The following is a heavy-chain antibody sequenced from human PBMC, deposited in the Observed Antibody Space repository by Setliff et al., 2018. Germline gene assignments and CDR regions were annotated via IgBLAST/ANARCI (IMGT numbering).Heavy chain of an antibody. CDR1: GGSISTNSYY. CDR2: IYYIGTT. V-gene: IGHV4-39*07. D-gene: IGHD2-15*01. Sequence: SETLSLTCTVSGGSISTNSYYWGWLRQLPGKGLEWIGSIYYIGTTYYNPSLKSRVTISVDASKYHFSLKLSSVTAADTAVYYCARVEVAADYWGQGTLVT. J-gene: IGHJ4*02. CDR3: ARVEVAADY.